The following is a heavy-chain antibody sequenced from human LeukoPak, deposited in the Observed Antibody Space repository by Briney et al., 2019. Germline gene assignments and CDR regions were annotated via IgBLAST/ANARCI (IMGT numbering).Heavy chain of an antibody. V-gene: IGHV3-23*01. D-gene: IGHD2-15*01. Sequence: PGGSLRLSCAASGFTFSSYAMSWVRQAPGKGLEWVSDVSDSDGDTYYADSVKGRFTISRDNPKNTLCLQMNGLRVEDTAVYYCAKVMPPGRIRFYSYYMDVWGKGTTVTVS. CDR2: VSDSDGDT. CDR1: GFTFSSYA. J-gene: IGHJ6*03. CDR3: AKVMPPGRIRFYSYYMDV.